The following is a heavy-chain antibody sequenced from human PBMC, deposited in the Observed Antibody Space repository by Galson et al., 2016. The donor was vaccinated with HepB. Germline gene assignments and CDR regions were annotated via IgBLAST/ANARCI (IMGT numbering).Heavy chain of an antibody. CDR1: GFAFSSYW. D-gene: IGHD3-10*01. Sequence: SLRLSCAASGFAFSSYWMHWVRQVPGKGLEWVSVIDGGGSTYYADSVKCRFTISRDSARNTLLLQMKSLRAEDTAIYYCASAYYHYYYYYAMDFWGQGTTVTVSS. V-gene: IGHV3-53*01. J-gene: IGHJ6*02. CDR2: IDGGGST. CDR3: ASAYYHYYYYYAMDF.